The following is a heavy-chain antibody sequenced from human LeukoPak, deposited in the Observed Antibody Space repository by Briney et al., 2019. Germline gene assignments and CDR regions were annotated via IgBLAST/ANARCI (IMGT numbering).Heavy chain of an antibody. D-gene: IGHD6-19*01. Sequence: GRSLRLSCAASGFTFNSYGMHWVRQAPGKGLAWVAVIWYDGSNKYYADSVKGRFTISRDNSKNTLYLQMNSLRAEDKAVYYCARTRGAVATDPFDIWGQGTMVIVSS. CDR3: ARTRGAVATDPFDI. V-gene: IGHV3-33*01. CDR1: GFTFNSYG. J-gene: IGHJ3*02. CDR2: IWYDGSNK.